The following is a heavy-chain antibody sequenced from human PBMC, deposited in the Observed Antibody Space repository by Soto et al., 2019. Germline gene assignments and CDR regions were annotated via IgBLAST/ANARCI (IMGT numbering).Heavy chain of an antibody. V-gene: IGHV3-7*03. CDR2: IKQAGSEK. CDR1: GFSFTNYW. D-gene: IGHD3-3*01. Sequence: EAQLVESGGGLVQPGGSLRLSCAAAGFSFTNYWMSWVRQAPGKGLEWVAYIKQAGSEKYHVDSVKGRFTISRDNAKNALSLQMDSLRGEDTAVYYCARGWHEWNRAPSFWGQGTLVTVSS. CDR3: ARGWHEWNRAPSF. J-gene: IGHJ4*02.